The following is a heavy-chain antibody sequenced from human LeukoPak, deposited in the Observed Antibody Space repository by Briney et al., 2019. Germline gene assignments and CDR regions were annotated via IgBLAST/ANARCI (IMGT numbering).Heavy chain of an antibody. D-gene: IGHD4-17*01. CDR3: ARAAGDYGDYDYFYYMDV. J-gene: IGHJ6*03. V-gene: IGHV1-2*02. Sequence: ASVKVSCKASGYTFTGYYMHWVRRAPGQGLEWMGWINPTSGGTKYAQKFQGRVTMTRDTSISTAYMELNTLRSDDTAMYYCARAAGDYGDYDYFYYMDVWGKGTTVTISS. CDR1: GYTFTGYY. CDR2: INPTSGGT.